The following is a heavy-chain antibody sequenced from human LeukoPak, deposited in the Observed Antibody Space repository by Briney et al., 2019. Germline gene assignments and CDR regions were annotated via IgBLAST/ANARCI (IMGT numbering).Heavy chain of an antibody. CDR1: GFTFDDYG. CDR3: ARDYGSGWYTGFDY. J-gene: IGHJ4*02. CDR2: INWNGGST. Sequence: GGSLRLSCAASGFTFDDYGMSWVRQAPGKGLEWVSGINWNGGSTGYADSVKGRFTISRDNAKNSLYLQMNSLRAEDTALYHCARDYGSGWYTGFDYWGQGTLVTVSS. V-gene: IGHV3-20*01. D-gene: IGHD6-19*01.